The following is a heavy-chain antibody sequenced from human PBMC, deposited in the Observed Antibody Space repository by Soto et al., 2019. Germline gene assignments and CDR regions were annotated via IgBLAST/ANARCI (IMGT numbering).Heavy chain of an antibody. CDR3: AREIVGATMFDY. CDR2: IYWDDDK. J-gene: IGHJ4*02. D-gene: IGHD1-26*01. V-gene: IGHV2-5*02. CDR1: GFSLSTSGVG. Sequence: QITLKESGPTLVKPTQTLTLTCTFSGFSLSTSGVGVGWIRQPPGKALEWLALIYWDDDKRYSPSLKSRLTITNDTSKNQVVLTMTNMDPVDTATYYCAREIVGATMFDYWGQGPRVTVSS.